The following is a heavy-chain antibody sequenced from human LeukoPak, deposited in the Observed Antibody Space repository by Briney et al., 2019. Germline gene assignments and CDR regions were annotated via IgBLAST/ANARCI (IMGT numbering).Heavy chain of an antibody. V-gene: IGHV6-1*01. D-gene: IGHD1-26*01. CDR3: ARGRPLVGATQNAFDI. Sequence: SQTLSLTCAISGDSVSSNSAAWNWLRQPPSRGLEWLGRTYYRSKWSNNYAVSVRGRITINPDTSKNQFSLQLNSVTPEDMAVYYCARGRPLVGATQNAFDIWGQGTMVTVSS. CDR2: TYYRSKWSN. J-gene: IGHJ3*02. CDR1: GDSVSSNSAA.